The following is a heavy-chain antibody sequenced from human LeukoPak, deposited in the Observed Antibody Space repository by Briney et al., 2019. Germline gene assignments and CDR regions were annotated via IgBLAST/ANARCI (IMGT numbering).Heavy chain of an antibody. CDR1: GFTFSTYW. Sequence: PGGSLRLSCAASGFTFSTYWMSWVRQAPGKGLEWVANIKQDGSKKYFVDSVKGRFTFSRDNAKKSLYLQMDSLRAEDTAVYYCARLQERDSRDYWGQGTLVIVSS. D-gene: IGHD3-22*01. CDR2: IKQDGSKK. J-gene: IGHJ4*02. CDR3: ARLQERDSRDY. V-gene: IGHV3-7*02.